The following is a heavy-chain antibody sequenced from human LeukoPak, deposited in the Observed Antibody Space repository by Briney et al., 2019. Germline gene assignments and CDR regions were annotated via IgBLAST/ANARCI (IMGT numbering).Heavy chain of an antibody. V-gene: IGHV3-66*01. J-gene: IGHJ3*02. CDR3: ARDPHAFDI. Sequence: GGSLRLSCAASGFTVGSSYMNWVRQAPGKGLEWVSVIYSGGTTYYADSVKGRFTISRDYSENTLYLQMNSLRAEDTAVYYCARDPHAFDIWGQGTMVTVSS. CDR1: GFTVGSSY. CDR2: IYSGGTT.